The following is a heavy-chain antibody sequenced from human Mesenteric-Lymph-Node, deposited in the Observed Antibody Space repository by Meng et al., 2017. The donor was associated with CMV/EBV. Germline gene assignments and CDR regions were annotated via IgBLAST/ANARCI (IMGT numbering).Heavy chain of an antibody. CDR2: VYHSGST. D-gene: IGHD1-1*01. CDR3: ARALYNWNDRAFDY. Sequence: VSGGSVSSSSYYWTWIRQPPGKGLEWVGYVYHSGSTNYNPSLKSRVTISVDTSKNQFSLRLSSVTAADTAVYYCARALYNWNDRAFDYWGQGTLVTVS. CDR1: GGSVSSSSYY. J-gene: IGHJ4*02. V-gene: IGHV4-61*01.